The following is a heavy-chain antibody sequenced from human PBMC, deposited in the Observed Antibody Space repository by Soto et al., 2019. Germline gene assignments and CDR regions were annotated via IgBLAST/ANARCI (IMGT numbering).Heavy chain of an antibody. V-gene: IGHV4-59*08. D-gene: IGHD3-3*01. CDR3: ARQNDFWSGYHIDY. J-gene: IGHJ4*02. CDR2: IYYSGST. CDR1: GGSISSYY. Sequence: SETLSLTCTVSGGSISSYYWSWIRQPPGKGLEWIGYIYYSGSTNYNPSLNSRVTISVDTSKNQFSLKLSSVTAADTAVYYCARQNDFWSGYHIDYWGQGTLVTVSS.